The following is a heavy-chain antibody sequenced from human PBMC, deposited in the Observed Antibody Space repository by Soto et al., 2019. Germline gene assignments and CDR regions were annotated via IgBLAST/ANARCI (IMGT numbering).Heavy chain of an antibody. CDR3: AGDSHIAAAGVFDY. V-gene: IGHV1-18*01. CDR1: GYTFTSYG. Sequence: QVPLVQSGAEVKKPGASVKVSCKASGYTFTSYGISWVRQAPGQGLEWMGWISAYNGNTNYAQKLQGRVTMTTDTSTSTSCMELRSLLSDDTAVYYGAGDSHIAAAGVFDYWGQGTLVTVFS. D-gene: IGHD6-13*01. CDR2: ISAYNGNT. J-gene: IGHJ4*02.